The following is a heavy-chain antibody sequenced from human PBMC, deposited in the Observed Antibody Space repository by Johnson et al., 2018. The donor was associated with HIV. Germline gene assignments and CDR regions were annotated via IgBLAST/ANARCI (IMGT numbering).Heavy chain of an antibody. CDR1: GFTFSSCA. V-gene: IGHV3-30*04. Sequence: QVQLVESGGGLVQPGRSLRLSCAASGFTFSSCAMHWVRQAPGKGLEWETIISYDGINKYYAESVKGRFTISRDISKNTLYLQMNSLRAEDTAVYYCAKRGSGWPSDAFDIWGQGTMVTVSS. D-gene: IGHD6-19*01. CDR2: ISYDGINK. CDR3: AKRGSGWPSDAFDI. J-gene: IGHJ3*02.